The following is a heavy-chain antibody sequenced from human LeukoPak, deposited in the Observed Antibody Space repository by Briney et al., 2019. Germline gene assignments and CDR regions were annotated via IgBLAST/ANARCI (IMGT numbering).Heavy chain of an antibody. CDR3: AKVSRIHCSSTSCTPRGFDY. J-gene: IGHJ4*02. Sequence: GASVKVSCKASGYTFTSYGISWVRQAPGQGLEWMGWISAYNGNTNYAQKLQGRVTMTTDTSTSTAYMELRSLRSDDTAVYYCAKVSRIHCSSTSCTPRGFDYWGQGTLVTVSS. V-gene: IGHV1-18*01. D-gene: IGHD2-2*01. CDR2: ISAYNGNT. CDR1: GYTFTSYG.